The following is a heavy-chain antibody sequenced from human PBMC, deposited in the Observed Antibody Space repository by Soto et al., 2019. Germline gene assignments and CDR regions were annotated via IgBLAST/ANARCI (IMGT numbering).Heavy chain of an antibody. CDR2: ISYDGSNR. Sequence: QVQLVESGGGVVQPGRSLRLSCAASGFTFSSYAMHWVRQAPGKGLEWVAVISYDGSNRDYADSVEGRFTISRDHSKNTLYLQMNSLRVEDTAVYYCARVPFYSGFDYWGQGTQVTVSS. CDR1: GFTFSSYA. J-gene: IGHJ4*02. V-gene: IGHV3-30-3*01. CDR3: ARVPFYSGFDY. D-gene: IGHD2-15*01.